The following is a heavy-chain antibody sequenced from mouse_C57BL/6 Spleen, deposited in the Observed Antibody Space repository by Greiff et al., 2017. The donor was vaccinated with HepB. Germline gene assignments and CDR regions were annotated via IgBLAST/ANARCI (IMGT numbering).Heavy chain of an antibody. CDR2: IHTNSGST. V-gene: IGHV1-64*01. D-gene: IGHD3-2*02. CDR1: GYTFTSYW. Sequence: VQLQQPGAELVKPGASVKLSCKASGYTFTSYWMHWVKQRPGQGLEWIGMIHTNSGSTNYNEKFKIKATLTVDKSSSTAYMQLSSLTSEDSAVYSGASGSSGYRGPYYALDYWGQGTSVTVSS. CDR3: ASGSSGYRGPYYALDY. J-gene: IGHJ4*01.